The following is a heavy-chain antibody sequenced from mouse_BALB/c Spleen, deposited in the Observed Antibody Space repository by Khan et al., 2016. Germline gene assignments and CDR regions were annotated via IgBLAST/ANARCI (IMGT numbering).Heavy chain of an antibody. Sequence: QVQLKQSGPGLVQPSQSLSITCTVSGFSLTTYGVHWVRQSPGKGLEWLGVIWTGGSTDYNAAFISRLSISKDNSKSQVFFKMNSLQANDTAMSYCASLWLRRGDPYWGQGTLVTVSA. CDR1: GFSLTTYG. CDR3: ASLWLRRGDPY. V-gene: IGHV2-2*02. CDR2: IWTGGST. D-gene: IGHD2-2*01. J-gene: IGHJ3*01.